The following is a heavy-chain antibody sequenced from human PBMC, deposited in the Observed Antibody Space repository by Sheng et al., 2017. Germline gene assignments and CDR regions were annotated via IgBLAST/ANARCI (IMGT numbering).Heavy chain of an antibody. V-gene: IGHV4-39*01. Sequence: LQLQESGPGQVKPSRPCPSCAVSLASPSVVLVTTGAGSASPQGRDWSGLRASTIVGGPQVQSALKSRVTLSVDTSKNQFYLKLSSVTAADTAIYYCVSCIHHIRPDHWGQGTLVTVSS. CDR3: VSCIHHIRPDH. D-gene: IGHD5-18*01. J-gene: IGHJ4*02. CDR1: ASPSVVLVTT. CDR2: STIVGGP.